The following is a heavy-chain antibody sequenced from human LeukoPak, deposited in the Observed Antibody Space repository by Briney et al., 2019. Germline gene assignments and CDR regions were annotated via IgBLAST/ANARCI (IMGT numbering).Heavy chain of an antibody. CDR2: IKQDGSEK. J-gene: IGHJ4*02. CDR1: GFTFSSYW. D-gene: IGHD3-10*01. V-gene: IGHV3-7*03. Sequence: GGSLRLSCAASGFTFSSYWMSWVRQAPGKGLEWVASIKQDGSEKYYVDSVKGRFTISRDNAKNSLYLQMNSLRAEDTAVYYCAKSSLLWFGELSAFDYWGQGTLVTVSS. CDR3: AKSSLLWFGELSAFDY.